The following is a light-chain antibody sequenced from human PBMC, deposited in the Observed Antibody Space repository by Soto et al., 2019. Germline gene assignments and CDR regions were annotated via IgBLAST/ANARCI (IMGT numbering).Light chain of an antibody. Sequence: VMTQSPATLSVSPGERAALSCRASQSVSTNLAWYQQKPGQPPRLLIYFASTRATAVPARLTAGGSGTEFTLTTSSLQSDDLAVYYCQQYDKWPRPVGQGTTVDIX. V-gene: IGKV3-15*01. J-gene: IGKJ1*01. CDR3: QQYDKWPRP. CDR1: QSVSTN. CDR2: FAS.